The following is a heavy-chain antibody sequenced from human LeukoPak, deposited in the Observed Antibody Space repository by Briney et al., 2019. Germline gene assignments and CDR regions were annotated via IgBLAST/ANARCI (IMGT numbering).Heavy chain of an antibody. CDR3: TRPNGYSYGYNAFDY. V-gene: IGHV3-49*03. J-gene: IGHJ4*02. D-gene: IGHD5-18*01. Sequence: GGSLRLSCTASGFTFGDYAMSWFRQAPGKGLEWVGFIRSKAYGGTTEYAASVKGRFTISRDDSKSIAYLQMNSLKTEDTAVYYCTRPNGYSYGYNAFDYWGQGTLVTVSP. CDR1: GFTFGDYA. CDR2: IRSKAYGGTT.